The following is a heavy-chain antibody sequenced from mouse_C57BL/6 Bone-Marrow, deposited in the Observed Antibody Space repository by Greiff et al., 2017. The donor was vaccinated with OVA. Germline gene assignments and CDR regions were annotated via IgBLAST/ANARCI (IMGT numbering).Heavy chain of an antibody. J-gene: IGHJ3*01. CDR2: IYPRSGNT. V-gene: IGHV1-81*01. CDR1: GYTFTSYG. CDR3: ASPPAYYYGPAWFAY. D-gene: IGHD1-1*01. Sequence: QVQLQQSGAELARPGASVKLSCKASGYTFTSYGISWVKQRTGQGLEWIGEIYPRSGNTYYNEKFKGKATLTADKSSSTAYMQVRSLTSEDSAVYFCASPPAYYYGPAWFAYWGQGTLVTVSA.